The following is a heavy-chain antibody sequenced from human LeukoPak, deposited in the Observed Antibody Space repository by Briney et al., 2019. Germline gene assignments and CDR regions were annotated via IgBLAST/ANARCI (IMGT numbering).Heavy chain of an antibody. CDR1: GGSISSSSYY. CDR2: IYYSGST. D-gene: IGHD2-8*01. V-gene: IGHV4-39*07. J-gene: IGHJ4*02. CDR3: ARVGVLMVYAIKSAFDY. Sequence: SETLSLTCTVSGGSISSSSYYWGWIRQPPGKGLEWIGSIYYSGSTYYNPSLKSRVTISVDTSKNQFSLKLSSVTAADTAVYYCARVGVLMVYAIKSAFDYWGQGTLVTVSS.